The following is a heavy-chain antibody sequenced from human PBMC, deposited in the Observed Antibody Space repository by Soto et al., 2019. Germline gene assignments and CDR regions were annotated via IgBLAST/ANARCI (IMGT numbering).Heavy chain of an antibody. CDR2: INPNSGGT. CDR1: GYTFTGYY. D-gene: IGHD3-3*01. J-gene: IGHJ6*02. Sequence: ASVKVSCKASGYTFTGYYMHWVRQAPGQGLEWMGWINPNSGGTNYAQKFRGRVTMTRDTSISTAYMELSRLRSDDTAVYYCARDNYDFWSGYRQNYGMDVWGQGTTVTVSS. V-gene: IGHV1-2*02. CDR3: ARDNYDFWSGYRQNYGMDV.